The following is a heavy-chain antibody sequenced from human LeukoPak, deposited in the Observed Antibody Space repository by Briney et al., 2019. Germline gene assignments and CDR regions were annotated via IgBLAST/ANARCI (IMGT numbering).Heavy chain of an antibody. V-gene: IGHV4-39*07. CDR2: IYYSGST. CDR3: AREANYYGSGSYFEGTFDY. D-gene: IGHD3-10*01. J-gene: IGHJ4*02. CDR1: GGSISTSSYY. Sequence: SETLSLTCTVSGGSISTSSYYWGWIRQPPGKGLECIGNIYYSGSTYYNPSLKSRVTISIDTSKNEFSLKLTFMTAATTAVYFWAREANYYGSGSYFEGTFDYWGQGSLVTVSS.